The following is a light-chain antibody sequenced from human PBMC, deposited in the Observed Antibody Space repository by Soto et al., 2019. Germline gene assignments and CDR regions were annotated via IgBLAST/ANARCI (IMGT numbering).Light chain of an antibody. CDR1: QSVGIN. CDR3: QQRSNWPPET. Sequence: EIVMTQSPATLSVSPGERATLSCRASQSVGINLAWYQQKPGQAPRLLIYDASNRATGIPARFSGSGSGTDFTLTISSLEPEDFAVYYCQQRSNWPPETFGQGTRLEIK. J-gene: IGKJ5*01. CDR2: DAS. V-gene: IGKV3-11*01.